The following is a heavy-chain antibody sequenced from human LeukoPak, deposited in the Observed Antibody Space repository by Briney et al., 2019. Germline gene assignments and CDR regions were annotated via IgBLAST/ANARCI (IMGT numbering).Heavy chain of an antibody. CDR3: ARHLRYSWNFDY. V-gene: IGHV4-59*08. CDR1: GASISSYY. D-gene: IGHD1-20*01. J-gene: IGHJ4*02. CDR2: IYYSGST. Sequence: SETLSLTCAVSGASISSYYWSWIRQPPGKGLEWIGFIYYSGSTNYNPSLESRVTISVDTSKNQFSLKLSSVTAADTAVYYCARHLRYSWNFDYWGQGTLVTVSS.